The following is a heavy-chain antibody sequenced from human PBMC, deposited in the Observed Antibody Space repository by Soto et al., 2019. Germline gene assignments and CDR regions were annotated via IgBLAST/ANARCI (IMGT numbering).Heavy chain of an antibody. Sequence: SGGSLRLSCAASGFTFSSYGMHWVRQAPGKGLEWVAVISYDGSNKYYADSVKGRFTISRDNSKNTLYPQMNSLRAEDTAVYYCAKDGGIVWFGESVSAFDIWGQGTMVTVSS. CDR2: ISYDGSNK. D-gene: IGHD3-10*01. V-gene: IGHV3-30*18. J-gene: IGHJ3*02. CDR1: GFTFSSYG. CDR3: AKDGGIVWFGESVSAFDI.